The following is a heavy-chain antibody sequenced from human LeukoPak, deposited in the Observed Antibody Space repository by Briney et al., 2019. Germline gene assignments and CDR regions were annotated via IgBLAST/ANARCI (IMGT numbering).Heavy chain of an antibody. V-gene: IGHV3-9*01. Sequence: PGGSLRLSCAASGFTFDDYAMHWVRHAPGKGLEWVSGISWNSGSIGYADSVKGRFTISRDNAKNSLYLQMNSLRAEDTALYYCAKDTGIVGATYFDYWGQGTLVTVSS. D-gene: IGHD1-26*01. CDR3: AKDTGIVGATYFDY. J-gene: IGHJ4*02. CDR1: GFTFDDYA. CDR2: ISWNSGSI.